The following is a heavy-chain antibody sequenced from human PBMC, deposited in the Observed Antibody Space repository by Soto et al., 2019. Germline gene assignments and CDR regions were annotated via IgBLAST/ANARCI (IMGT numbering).Heavy chain of an antibody. CDR3: ARTSTGGAAIREGLRY. D-gene: IGHD2-2*02. J-gene: IGHJ4*02. CDR2: IIPIFGTA. CDR1: GGTFSSYA. V-gene: IGHV1-69*13. Sequence: AVKVSCKASGGTFSSYAISWVRQAPGQGLEWMGGIIPIFGTANYAQKFQGRVTITADESTSTAYMELSSLRSEDTAVYYCARTSTGGAAIREGLRYWGQGTLVTVPS.